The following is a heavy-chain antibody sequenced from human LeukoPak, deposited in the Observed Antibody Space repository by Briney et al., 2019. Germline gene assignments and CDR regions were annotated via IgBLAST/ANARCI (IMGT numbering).Heavy chain of an antibody. V-gene: IGHV4-38-2*02. CDR1: GYSISSGYY. Sequence: SETLSLTCTVSGYSISSGYYWGWIRQPPGKGLEWIGSIYHSGSTYYNPSLKSRVTISVDTSKNQFSLKLSSVTAADTAVYYCAIEWRQGMATTFGPVDYWGQGTLVTVSS. D-gene: IGHD5-24*01. CDR3: AIEWRQGMATTFGPVDY. CDR2: IYHSGST. J-gene: IGHJ4*02.